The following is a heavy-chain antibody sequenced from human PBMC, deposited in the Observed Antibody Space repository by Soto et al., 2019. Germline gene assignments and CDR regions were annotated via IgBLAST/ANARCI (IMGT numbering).Heavy chain of an antibody. V-gene: IGHV4-30-2*01. CDR3: ARCVTTVTTFDY. CDR2: IYHSGST. CDR1: GGSISSGGYS. D-gene: IGHD4-17*01. J-gene: IGHJ4*02. Sequence: QLQLQESGSGLVKPSQTLSLTCAVSGGSISSGGYSCTWIRQPPGKGLAWIGYIYHSGSTYYNPSLKSRVTISVDRSKNQFSLKLSSVTAADTAVYYCARCVTTVTTFDYWGQGTLVTVSS.